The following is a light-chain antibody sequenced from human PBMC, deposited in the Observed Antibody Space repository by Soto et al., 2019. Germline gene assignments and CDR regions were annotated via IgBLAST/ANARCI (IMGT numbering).Light chain of an antibody. Sequence: DIQMTQSPSSLSASVGDRVTITCRARQTTSHYLNWYQEKPGKAPKLLIYAASSLQSGVPSRFSGSGSGTDFTLTISSLQPEDFATYYCQQSYSTRWTFGQGTKVEIK. J-gene: IGKJ1*01. CDR2: AAS. CDR1: QTTSHY. CDR3: QQSYSTRWT. V-gene: IGKV1-39*01.